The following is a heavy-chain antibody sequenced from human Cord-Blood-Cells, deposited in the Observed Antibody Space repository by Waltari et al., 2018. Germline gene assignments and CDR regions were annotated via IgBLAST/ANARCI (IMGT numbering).Heavy chain of an antibody. V-gene: IGHV3-30*18. J-gene: IGHJ2*01. CDR1: GFTFSSYG. Sequence: QVQLVESGGGVVQPGRSLRLSCAASGFTFSSYGMHWVRQAPGKGLEWVAVKSYDGSNKYYADSVKGRFTISRDNSKNTLYLQMNSLRAEDTAVYYCAKGRDWGYSWYCDLWGRGTLVTVSS. CDR3: AKGRDWGYSWYCDL. CDR2: KSYDGSNK. D-gene: IGHD7-27*01.